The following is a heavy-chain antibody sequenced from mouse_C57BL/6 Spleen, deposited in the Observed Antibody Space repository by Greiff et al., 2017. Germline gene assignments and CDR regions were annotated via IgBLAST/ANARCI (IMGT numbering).Heavy chain of an antibody. CDR2: ISSGGSYT. CDR1: GFTFSSYG. CDR3: ARDGNYDYAMDY. J-gene: IGHJ4*01. V-gene: IGHV5-6*01. D-gene: IGHD2-1*01. Sequence: EVQLVESGGDLVKPGGSLKLSCAASGFTFSSYGMSWVRQTPDKRLEWVATISSGGSYTYSPDSVKGRFTISKDNAKNTLYLQMSSLKSEDTAMYYCARDGNYDYAMDYWGQGTSVTVSS.